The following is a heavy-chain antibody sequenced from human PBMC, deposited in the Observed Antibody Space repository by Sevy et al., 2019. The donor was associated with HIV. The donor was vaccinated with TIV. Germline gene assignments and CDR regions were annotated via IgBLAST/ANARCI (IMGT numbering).Heavy chain of an antibody. D-gene: IGHD2-8*02. J-gene: IGHJ6*02. CDR2: IKSKADGGTI. Sequence: GGSLRLSYAASGFTFTYAWMTWVRQAPGKGLEWVGRIKSKADGGTIDYAAPVKGRFTISRDDSKNTLYLQMNSLKTEDTGVYYCSTDPIIVLLVTDGMDVWGQGTTVTVSS. CDR1: GFTFTYAW. CDR3: STDPIIVLLVTDGMDV. V-gene: IGHV3-15*01.